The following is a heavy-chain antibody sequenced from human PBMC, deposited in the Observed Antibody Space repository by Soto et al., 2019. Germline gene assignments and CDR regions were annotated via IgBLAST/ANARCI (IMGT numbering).Heavy chain of an antibody. J-gene: IGHJ6*02. Sequence: QVQLQESGPGLVKPSGTLSLTCAVSGGSISSSNWWSWVRQPPGKGLEWIGEIYHSGSTNYNPSHKSRVTISVDKSKHPFSLKLSSVTAADTAVYDCASVRGGDYSAMDVWGQGTTVTVSS. CDR3: ASVRGGDYSAMDV. D-gene: IGHD3-10*02. CDR2: IYHSGST. CDR1: GGSISSSNW. V-gene: IGHV4-4*02.